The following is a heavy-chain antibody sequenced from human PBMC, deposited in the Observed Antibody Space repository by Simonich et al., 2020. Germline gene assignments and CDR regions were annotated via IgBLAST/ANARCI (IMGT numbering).Heavy chain of an antibody. CDR2: ISAYNGNT. CDR3: ARASRGTWWYYYFDY. CDR1: GYTFTSYG. Sequence: QVQLVQSGAEVKKPGASVKVSCKASGYTFTSYGISWGRKAPGQGLEGMGWISAYNGNTNYAQKRQGRVTMTTDTSTSTAYMELRSLRSDDTAVYYCARASRGTWWYYYFDYWGQGTLVTVSS. V-gene: IGHV1-18*01. J-gene: IGHJ4*02. D-gene: IGHD2-15*01.